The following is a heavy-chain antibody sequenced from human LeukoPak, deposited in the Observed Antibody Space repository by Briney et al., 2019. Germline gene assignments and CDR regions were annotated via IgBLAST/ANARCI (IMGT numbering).Heavy chain of an antibody. Sequence: PGGSLRLSCAASGFTFNNYRMNWVRQAPGKGLEWVSSISSSGTYIYYADSVKGRFTTSRDNAKNSLYLQMNSLRAEDTAVYYCARDRCSGGICYSFDQWGQGTLVTVSS. CDR1: GFTFNNYR. V-gene: IGHV3-21*01. J-gene: IGHJ4*02. CDR3: ARDRCSGGICYSFDQ. CDR2: ISSSGTYI. D-gene: IGHD2-15*01.